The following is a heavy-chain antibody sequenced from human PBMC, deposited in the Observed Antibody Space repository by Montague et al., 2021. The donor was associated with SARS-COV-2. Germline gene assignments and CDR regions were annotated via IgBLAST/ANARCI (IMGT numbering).Heavy chain of an antibody. J-gene: IGHJ4*02. Sequence: SLRLSCAASGSTFSDYYMSWIRQAPGKGLEWVSYISSSGSTIYYADSVKGRFTISRDNAKNSLYLQMNSLRAEDTAVYYCARDTRYYYDSSGYPDYWGQGTLVTVSS. CDR2: ISSSGSTI. CDR1: GSTFSDYY. CDR3: ARDTRYYYDSSGYPDY. D-gene: IGHD3-22*01. V-gene: IGHV3-11*01.